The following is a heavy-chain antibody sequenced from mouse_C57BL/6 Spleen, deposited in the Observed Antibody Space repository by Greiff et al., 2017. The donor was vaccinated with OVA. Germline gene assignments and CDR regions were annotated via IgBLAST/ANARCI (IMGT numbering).Heavy chain of an antibody. CDR1: GFTFSDYY. CDR2: ISNGGGST. Sequence: DVKLVESGGGLVQPGGSLKLSCAASGFTFSDYYMYWVRQTPEKRLEWVAYISNGGGSTYYPDTVKGRFTISRDTAKNTLYLQMSRLKAEETAMYYGGRVYYGNYDWYFDVWGTGTTVTVSS. V-gene: IGHV5-12*01. CDR3: GRVYYGNYDWYFDV. D-gene: IGHD2-1*01. J-gene: IGHJ1*03.